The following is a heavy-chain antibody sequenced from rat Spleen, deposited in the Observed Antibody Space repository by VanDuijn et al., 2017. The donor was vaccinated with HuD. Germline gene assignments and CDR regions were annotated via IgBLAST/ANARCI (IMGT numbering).Heavy chain of an antibody. D-gene: IGHD1-12*02. CDR2: ITYDGSNT. V-gene: IGHV5-7*01. CDR1: GFTFNNYY. J-gene: IGHJ2*01. Sequence: EVQLVESGGGLVQPGRSLKLSCAASGFTFNNYYMAWVRQAPKKGLEWVATITYDGSNTYYRNSVKGRFTISRDNAKSTLYLQLDSLRSEDTATYYCTTDTFYDGTYYPGGFDYWGQGVMVTVSS. CDR3: TTDTFYDGTYYPGGFDY.